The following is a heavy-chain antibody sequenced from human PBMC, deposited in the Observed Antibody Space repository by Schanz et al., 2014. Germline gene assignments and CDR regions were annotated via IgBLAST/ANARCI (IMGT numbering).Heavy chain of an antibody. CDR1: GFTFSSYW. J-gene: IGHJ5*02. D-gene: IGHD3-10*01. CDR3: ARPALWFGDNCFDP. CDR2: IKSDGSST. V-gene: IGHV3-74*01. Sequence: EVQLVESGGGLVQPGGSLRLSCAASGFTFSSYWMHWVRQVPGKGLVWVSRIKSDGSSTSYADSVKGRFTISRDNAKNTLYPQMNSLRAEDTAVYYCARPALWFGDNCFDPWGQGTLVTVSS.